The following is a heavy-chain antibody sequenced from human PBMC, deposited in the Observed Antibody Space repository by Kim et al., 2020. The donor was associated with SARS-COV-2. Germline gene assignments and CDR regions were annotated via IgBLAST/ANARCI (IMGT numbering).Heavy chain of an antibody. V-gene: IGHV4-39*01. CDR3: ARTYSGSYYTDAFDI. Sequence: PALKSRVTIAVDTSKNQCSLKLSSVTAADTAVYYCARTYSGSYYTDAFDIWGQGTMVTVSS. J-gene: IGHJ3*02. D-gene: IGHD1-26*01.